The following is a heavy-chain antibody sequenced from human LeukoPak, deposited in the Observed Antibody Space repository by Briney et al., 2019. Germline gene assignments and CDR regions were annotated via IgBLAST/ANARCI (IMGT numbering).Heavy chain of an antibody. Sequence: SETLSLTCTVSGDSISSGDYYWSWIRQPAGKGLEWIGRISSSGSTNYNPSLKSRVTISVDTSKNQFSLKLSSVTAADTAVYYCARDRRRYYDTSGYYYAAFDIWGQGTMVTVSS. J-gene: IGHJ3*02. CDR1: GDSISSGDYY. D-gene: IGHD3-22*01. CDR3: ARDRRRYYDTSGYYYAAFDI. CDR2: ISSSGST. V-gene: IGHV4-61*02.